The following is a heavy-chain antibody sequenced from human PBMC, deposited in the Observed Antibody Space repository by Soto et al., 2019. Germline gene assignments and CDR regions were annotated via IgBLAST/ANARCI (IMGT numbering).Heavy chain of an antibody. J-gene: IGHJ4*02. CDR2: ISGSDGRT. CDR1: GFTLSNYG. Sequence: EVQLLQSGGGLVQPGGSLRLSCAASGFTLSNYGMTWVRQAPGKGLEWVTGISGSDGRTYYADSVKGRFTISRDSSKNTLYLQMNALRAEDTAVYYCAKDKYSDWGQGTLVTVSS. V-gene: IGHV3-23*01. D-gene: IGHD3-9*01. CDR3: AKDKYSD.